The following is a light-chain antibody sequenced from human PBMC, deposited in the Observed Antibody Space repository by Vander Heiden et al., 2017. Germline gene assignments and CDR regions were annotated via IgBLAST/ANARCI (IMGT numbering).Light chain of an antibody. CDR2: EVS. Sequence: QSALTQPASVSGSPGQSITISCTGPSSDVGDYNYVSWYQHHPGKAPKLMIYEVSNRPSGVSDRFSGSKSGNTASLTISGLQAEDEADYYCSSYTTINTWVFGGGTKLTVL. CDR1: SSDVGDYNY. J-gene: IGLJ3*02. CDR3: SSYTTINTWV. V-gene: IGLV2-14*01.